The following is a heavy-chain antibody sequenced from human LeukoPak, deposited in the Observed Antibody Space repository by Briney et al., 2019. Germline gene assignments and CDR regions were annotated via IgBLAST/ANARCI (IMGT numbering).Heavy chain of an antibody. CDR1: GFTFSSYS. CDR3: ARSITMLRGVIDYMDV. Sequence: GGSLRLSCAASGFTFSSYSMMWVRQAPGKWLEWVSYISSGSTYIYYADSVKGRFTISRGNANNSLYLQMNSLRAEDTAVYYCARSITMLRGVIDYMDVWGKGTTVTVSS. D-gene: IGHD3-10*01. J-gene: IGHJ6*03. V-gene: IGHV3-21*05. CDR2: ISSGSTYI.